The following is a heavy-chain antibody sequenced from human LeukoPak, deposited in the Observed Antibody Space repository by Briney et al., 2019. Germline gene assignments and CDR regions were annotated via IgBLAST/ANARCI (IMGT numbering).Heavy chain of an antibody. V-gene: IGHV3-48*01. J-gene: IGHJ4*02. CDR2: ISSSSSTI. CDR1: GFTFSSYS. Sequence: PGRSLRLSCAASGFTFSSYSMNWVRQAPGKGLEWVSYISSSSSTIYYADSVKGRFTISRDNAKNSLYLQMNSLRAEDTAVYYCARDSTVTANGGTDWGQGTLVTVSS. CDR3: ARDSTVTANGGTD. D-gene: IGHD4-17*01.